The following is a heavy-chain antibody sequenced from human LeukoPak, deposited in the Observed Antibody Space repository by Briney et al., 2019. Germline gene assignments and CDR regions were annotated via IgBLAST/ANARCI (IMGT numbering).Heavy chain of an antibody. Sequence: ASETLSLTCAVSGGSISSYYWSWIRQPAGKGLEWIGRIYISGSTNYNPSLKSRVTMSVDTSKNQFSLKLSSVTAADTAVYYCARDPGAQWLVRWYFDLWGRGTLVTVSS. CDR1: GGSISSYY. CDR3: ARDPGAQWLVRWYFDL. J-gene: IGHJ2*01. D-gene: IGHD6-19*01. CDR2: IYISGST. V-gene: IGHV4-4*07.